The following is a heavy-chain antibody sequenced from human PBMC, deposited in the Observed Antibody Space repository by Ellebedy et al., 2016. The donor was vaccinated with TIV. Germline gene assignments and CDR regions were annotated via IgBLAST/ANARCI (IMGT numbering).Heavy chain of an antibody. J-gene: IGHJ6*02. CDR1: GGSISSYY. D-gene: IGHD6-19*01. Sequence: MPSETLSLTCTVSGGSISSYYWTWIRQPPGKGLEWIGYIYYSGSTNYNPSLKSRVTISVDTSKNQFSLKLRSVTAADTAVYYCARDEHPSIAVAGTPYYYYGMDVWGQGTTVTVSS. CDR3: ARDEHPSIAVAGTPYYYYGMDV. CDR2: IYYSGST. V-gene: IGHV4-59*08.